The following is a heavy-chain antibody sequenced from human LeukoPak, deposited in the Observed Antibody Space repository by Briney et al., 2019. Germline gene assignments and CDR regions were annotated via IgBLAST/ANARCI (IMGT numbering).Heavy chain of an antibody. CDR2: IYHSGST. Sequence: PSQTLPLTCAVSGGSISNGGYSWSWIRQPPGKGLEWIGYIYHSGSTYYNPSLKSRVTISVDRSKNQFSLKLSSVTAADTAVYYCARVREGGDYHGLFDYWGQGTRVTVSS. CDR3: ARVREGGDYHGLFDY. V-gene: IGHV4-30-2*01. J-gene: IGHJ4*02. D-gene: IGHD5-12*01. CDR1: GGSISNGGYS.